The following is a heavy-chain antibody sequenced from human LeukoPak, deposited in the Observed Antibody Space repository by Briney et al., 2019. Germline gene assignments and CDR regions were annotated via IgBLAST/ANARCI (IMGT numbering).Heavy chain of an antibody. Sequence: ASVKVSCKASGYTFTSYGISWVRQAPGQGLEWMGWISAYNGNTNYAQKLQGRVTMTTDTSTSTAYMELGSLRSDDTAVYYCARWDLGVPAAINWFDPWGQGTLVTVSS. CDR1: GYTFTSYG. V-gene: IGHV1-18*01. CDR3: ARWDLGVPAAINWFDP. J-gene: IGHJ5*02. CDR2: ISAYNGNT. D-gene: IGHD2-2*01.